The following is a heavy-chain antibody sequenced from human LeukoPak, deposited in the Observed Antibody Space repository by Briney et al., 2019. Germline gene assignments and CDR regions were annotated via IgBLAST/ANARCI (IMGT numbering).Heavy chain of an antibody. J-gene: IGHJ4*02. Sequence: ASVKVSCKASGYTFTGYYMHWVRQAPGQGLEWMGWINPNSGGTNYAQKFQGRVTMTRGTSISTAYMELSRLRSDDTAVYYCARGGLVLVGATPLFVYWGQGTLVTVSS. CDR2: INPNSGGT. V-gene: IGHV1-2*02. CDR1: GYTFTGYY. CDR3: ARGGLVLVGATPLFVY. D-gene: IGHD1-26*01.